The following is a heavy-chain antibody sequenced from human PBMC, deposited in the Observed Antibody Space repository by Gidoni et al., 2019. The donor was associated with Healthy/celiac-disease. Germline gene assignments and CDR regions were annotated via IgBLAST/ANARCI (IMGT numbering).Heavy chain of an antibody. CDR1: GFPFSSYG. V-gene: IGHV3-30*18. D-gene: IGHD3-22*01. CDR2: ISYDGSNK. Sequence: QVQLAESAGGVVQPGPSLTLSCAASGFPFSSYGMHWARQAPVKGLAWVAVISYDGSNKYYADSVKGRFTISRDNSKNTLYLQMNSLRAEDTAVYYCAKEVYYYDSSGYSDYWGQGTLVTVSS. CDR3: AKEVYYYDSSGYSDY. J-gene: IGHJ4*02.